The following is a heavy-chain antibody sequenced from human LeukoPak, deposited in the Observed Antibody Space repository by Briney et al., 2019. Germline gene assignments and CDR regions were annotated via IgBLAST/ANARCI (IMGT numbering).Heavy chain of an antibody. J-gene: IGHJ3*02. CDR3: ARDGDGAFDI. CDR1: GGSFSGYY. V-gene: IGHV4-34*01. Sequence: SETLSLTCAVYGGSFSGYYWSWIRQSPGRGLEWIGQISDSGSTNYNPSLKSRVTISMDTSKNQFSLKLTSVAPAGTTVYYCARDGDGAFDIWGRGTLVTVSS. D-gene: IGHD4-17*01. CDR2: ISDSGST.